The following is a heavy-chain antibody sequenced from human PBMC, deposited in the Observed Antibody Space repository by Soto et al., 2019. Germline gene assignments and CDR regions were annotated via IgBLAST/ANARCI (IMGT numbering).Heavy chain of an antibody. Sequence: QVQLVESGGGLVKPGGSLRLSCAASGFTFSDYYMSWIRQAPGKGLEWVSYISTSSSYTNYADSVKGRFTISRDNAKNSLYLLMNSLRADDTAVYYCARERWELLNYFGMDVWGQGTTVTVSS. D-gene: IGHD1-26*01. CDR1: GFTFSDYY. CDR3: ARERWELLNYFGMDV. V-gene: IGHV3-11*05. CDR2: ISTSSSYT. J-gene: IGHJ6*02.